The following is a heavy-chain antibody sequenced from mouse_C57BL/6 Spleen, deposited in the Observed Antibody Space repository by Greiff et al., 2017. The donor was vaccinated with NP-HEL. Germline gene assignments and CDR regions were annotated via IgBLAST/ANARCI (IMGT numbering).Heavy chain of an antibody. CDR2: IYPGSGST. V-gene: IGHV1-55*01. D-gene: IGHD1-1*01. CDR3: ARSLLRDYYAMDY. CDR1: GYTFTSYW. Sequence: QVQLQHPGAELVKPGASVKMSCKASGYTFTSYWITWVKQRPGQGLEWIGDIYPGSGSTNYNEKFKSKATLTVDTSSSTAYMQLSSLTSEDSAVYYCARSLLRDYYAMDYWGQGTSVTVSS. J-gene: IGHJ4*01.